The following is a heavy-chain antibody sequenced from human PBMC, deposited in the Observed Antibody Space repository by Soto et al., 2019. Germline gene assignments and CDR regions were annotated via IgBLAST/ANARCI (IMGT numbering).Heavy chain of an antibody. Sequence: ASVKVSCKAFGYTFTDYYIHWVRQAPGQGLEWMGWINPNSAGTNYAQKFQGWVTMTRDTSIRTAYMELSRLRSDDTAVYYCVRHTPYPRSPSSYRSGMDVWGQGTTVTVSS. D-gene: IGHD2-2*02. V-gene: IGHV1-2*04. CDR2: INPNSAGT. CDR3: VRHTPYPRSPSSYRSGMDV. J-gene: IGHJ6*02. CDR1: GYTFTDYY.